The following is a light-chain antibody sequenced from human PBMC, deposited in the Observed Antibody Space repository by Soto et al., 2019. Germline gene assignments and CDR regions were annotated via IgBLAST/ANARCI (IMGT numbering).Light chain of an antibody. CDR3: SSYTTSNTRQIV. Sequence: QSVLTQPASLSGSPGQSITISCTGTSSDVGGYNYVSWYQHHPGKAPKLIIYDVTNRPSGVSNPFSGSKSGNTASLTISGLQPEDEADYYCSSYTTSNTRQIVFGTGTKVPS. V-gene: IGLV2-14*03. CDR2: DVT. CDR1: SSDVGGYNY. J-gene: IGLJ1*01.